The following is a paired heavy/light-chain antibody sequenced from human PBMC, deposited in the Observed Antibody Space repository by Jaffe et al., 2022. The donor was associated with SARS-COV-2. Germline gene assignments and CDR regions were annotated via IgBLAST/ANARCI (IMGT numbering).Heavy chain of an antibody. V-gene: IGHV3-23*01. J-gene: IGHJ6*02. CDR3: AKEGGDSSSWHLYYYYGMDV. D-gene: IGHD6-13*01. CDR1: GFTFSSYA. CDR2: ISGSGGST. Sequence: EVQLLESGGGLVQPGGSLRLSCAASGFTFSSYAMSWVRQAPGKGLEWVSAISGSGGSTYYADSVKGRFTISRDNSKNTLYLQMNSLRAEDTAVYYCAKEGGDSSSWHLYYYYGMDVWGQGTTVTVSS.
Light chain of an antibody. CDR3: QQYNNWPLYT. J-gene: IGKJ2*01. Sequence: EIVMTQSPATLSVSPGERATLSCRASQSVSSNLAWYQQKPGQAPRLLIYGASTRATGIPARFSGSGSGTEFTLTISSLQSEDFAVYYCQQYNNWPLYTFGQGTKLEIK. V-gene: IGKV3-15*01. CDR1: QSVSSN. CDR2: GAS.